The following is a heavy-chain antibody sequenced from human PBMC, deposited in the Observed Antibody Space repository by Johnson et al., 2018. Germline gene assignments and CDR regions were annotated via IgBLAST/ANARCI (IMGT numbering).Heavy chain of an antibody. Sequence: VQLVQSGGGVVQPGRSLRLSCAASGFTVSSNYMSWVRQAPGEGLEWVSVIYSGGNTYYADSVKGRFTISRDNSKNALYLQMNSLRAEDTAVYYCAKDRYDYGDYGDFQHWGQGTLVTVSS. CDR1: GFTVSSNY. D-gene: IGHD4-17*01. J-gene: IGHJ1*01. CDR2: IYSGGNT. V-gene: IGHV3-53*01. CDR3: AKDRYDYGDYGDFQH.